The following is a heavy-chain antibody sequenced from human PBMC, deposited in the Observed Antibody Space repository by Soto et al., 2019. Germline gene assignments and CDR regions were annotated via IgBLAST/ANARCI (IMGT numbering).Heavy chain of an antibody. V-gene: IGHV1-18*04. D-gene: IGHD2-15*01. CDR1: GYTFTSYG. CDR2: ISVNNGNT. CDR3: ARDPNCSGGNCYFDY. J-gene: IGHJ4*02. Sequence: QVQLVQSGGEVRKPGASVKVSCKASGYTFTSYGISWVRQAPGQGPEWMGWISVNNGNTVYAQKVQGRVTLTTDTSTSTAYMEVRSLRSDDTAAYYCARDPNCSGGNCYFDYWGQGTLVIVSS.